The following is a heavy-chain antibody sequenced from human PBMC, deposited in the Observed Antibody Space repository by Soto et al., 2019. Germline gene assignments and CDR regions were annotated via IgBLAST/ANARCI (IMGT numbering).Heavy chain of an antibody. Sequence: SETLSLTCAVSGGSISSSNWWSWVRQPPGKGLEWIGEIYHSGSTNYNPSLKSRVTISVDKSKNQFSLKLRSVTGADTAVYSCARLVPGTQYYFDFWGQGSLVTVSS. CDR3: ARLVPGTQYYFDF. CDR2: IYHSGST. J-gene: IGHJ4*02. V-gene: IGHV4-4*02. D-gene: IGHD1-1*01. CDR1: GGSISSSNW.